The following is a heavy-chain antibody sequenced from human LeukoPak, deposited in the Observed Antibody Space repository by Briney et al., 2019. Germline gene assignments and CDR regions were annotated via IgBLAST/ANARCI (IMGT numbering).Heavy chain of an antibody. V-gene: IGHV4-39*07. J-gene: IGHJ5*02. Sequence: SETLSLTCTVSGGSISSSSYYWAWIRQPPGKELKWIGSIFYSGSTYYNPSLKSRVTISVDTSKNQFSLKLSSVTAADTAVYYCARDRRGYDILTGQYNWFDPWGQGTLVTVSS. D-gene: IGHD3-9*01. CDR1: GGSISSSSYY. CDR2: IFYSGST. CDR3: ARDRRGYDILTGQYNWFDP.